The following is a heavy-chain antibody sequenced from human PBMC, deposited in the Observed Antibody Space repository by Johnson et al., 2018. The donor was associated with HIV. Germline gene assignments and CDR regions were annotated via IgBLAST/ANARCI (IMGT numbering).Heavy chain of an antibody. Sequence: VQLVESGGGVVQPGGSLRLSCVASGFTLSRFWMNWVRQAPGKGLEWVASIKEDGSEKYYVDSVKGRFIISRDNAKKSLYLQMNSLRAEDTAVYYCTTDLGLEWSEGNDAFDIWGQGTMVTVSS. V-gene: IGHV3-7*03. CDR1: GFTLSRFW. CDR3: TTDLGLEWSEGNDAFDI. CDR2: IKEDGSEK. J-gene: IGHJ3*02. D-gene: IGHD3-3*01.